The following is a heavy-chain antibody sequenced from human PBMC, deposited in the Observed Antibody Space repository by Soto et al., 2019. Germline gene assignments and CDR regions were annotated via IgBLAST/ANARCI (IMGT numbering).Heavy chain of an antibody. CDR2: ISGYNGNT. V-gene: IGHV1-18*01. Sequence: QVQVVQSGDEVKKPGASVKVSCKASGYTFTNYGFSWVRQAPGQGLEWMGWISGYNGNTKYAEKFQGRVTMTTDTSTSTAHMALRSLRSDDTAVYYGEREGQAPYYYYGMDVWGQGTAVTVSS. CDR1: GYTFTNYG. J-gene: IGHJ6*02. CDR3: EREGQAPYYYYGMDV.